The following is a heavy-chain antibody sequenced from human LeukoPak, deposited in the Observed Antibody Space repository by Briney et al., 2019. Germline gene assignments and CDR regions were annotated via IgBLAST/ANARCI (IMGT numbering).Heavy chain of an antibody. CDR3: ARDSMVRGVIIERWFDP. Sequence: SETLSLTCTVSGGSISSYYWSWIRQPPGKGLEWIGYIYYSGSTNYNPSLKSRVTISVDRSKNQFSLKLSSVTAADTAVYYCARDSMVRGVIIERWFDPWGQGTLVTVSS. J-gene: IGHJ5*02. CDR1: GGSISSYY. CDR2: IYYSGST. V-gene: IGHV4-59*12. D-gene: IGHD3-10*01.